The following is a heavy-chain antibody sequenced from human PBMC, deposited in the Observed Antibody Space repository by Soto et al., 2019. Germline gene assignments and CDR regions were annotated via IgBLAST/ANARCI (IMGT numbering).Heavy chain of an antibody. Sequence: SETLCLTCAVSGVSIINNYWTWIRQPAGKGLEWLGRVYSSGRTTYNPSLKSRLTMSVDTSKNQFSLHLTSVTAADTAVYYCARREDTFDFWGQGILVTVSS. J-gene: IGHJ4*02. CDR2: VYSSGRT. CDR3: ARREDTFDF. V-gene: IGHV4-4*07. CDR1: GVSIINNY.